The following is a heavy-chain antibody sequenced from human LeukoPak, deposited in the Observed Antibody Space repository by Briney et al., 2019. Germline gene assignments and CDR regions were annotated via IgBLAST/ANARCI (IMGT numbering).Heavy chain of an antibody. CDR1: GFTFSSYG. V-gene: IGHV3-33*06. Sequence: GRSLRLSCAASGFTFSSYGMHWVRQAPGKGLEWVAVIWYDGSNKYYADSVKARFTISRDNSMSTLFLQMNSLGDEDTAVYYCVKDRGTSSLFLDYWGPGTLVTVSS. D-gene: IGHD6-6*01. CDR3: VKDRGTSSLFLDY. J-gene: IGHJ4*02. CDR2: IWYDGSNK.